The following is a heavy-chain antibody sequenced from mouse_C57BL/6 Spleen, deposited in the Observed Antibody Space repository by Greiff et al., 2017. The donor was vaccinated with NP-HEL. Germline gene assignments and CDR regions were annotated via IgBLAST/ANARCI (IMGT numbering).Heavy chain of an antibody. J-gene: IGHJ3*01. Sequence: QVQLKQSGAELVRPGTSVKLSCKASGYTFTSYWMHWVKQRPGQGLEWIGVIDPSDSYTNYNQKFKGKATLTVDTSSSTAYMQLSSLTSEDSAVYYCARSPNLDYYGSQAWFADWGQGTLVTVSA. D-gene: IGHD1-1*01. CDR1: GYTFTSYW. V-gene: IGHV1-59*01. CDR2: IDPSDSYT. CDR3: ARSPNLDYYGSQAWFAD.